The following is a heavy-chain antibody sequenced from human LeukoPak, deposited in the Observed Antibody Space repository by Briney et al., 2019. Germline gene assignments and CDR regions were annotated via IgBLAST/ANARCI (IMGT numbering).Heavy chain of an antibody. V-gene: IGHV3-30*04. D-gene: IGHD2-15*01. CDR2: ISYDGSNK. CDR1: VFTFSSYA. J-gene: IGHJ4*02. CDR3: AGDLVEVGGDFDY. Sequence: SGGSLRLSCAASVFTFSSYAMHGVRQAPGKGLEWVALISYDGSNKYYADSVKGRFTISRDNSKNTLYLQMNSLRAEDTAVYYCAGDLVEVGGDFDYWGQGTLVTVSS.